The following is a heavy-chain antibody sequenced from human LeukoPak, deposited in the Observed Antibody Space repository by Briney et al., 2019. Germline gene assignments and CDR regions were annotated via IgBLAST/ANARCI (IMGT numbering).Heavy chain of an antibody. V-gene: IGHV3-53*01. Sequence: GGSLRLSCAASGSTVSSNYMSWVRQAPGKGLEWVSVIYSGGSTYYADSVKGRFTISRDNSKNTLYLQMNSLRAEDTAVYYCASVVSVIVARLDAFEIWGQGTMVTVSS. J-gene: IGHJ3*02. CDR1: GSTVSSNY. CDR3: ASVVSVIVARLDAFEI. CDR2: IYSGGST. D-gene: IGHD6-6*01.